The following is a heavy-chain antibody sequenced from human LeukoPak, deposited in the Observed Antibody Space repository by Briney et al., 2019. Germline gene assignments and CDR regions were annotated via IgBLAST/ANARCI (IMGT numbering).Heavy chain of an antibody. CDR2: IKNDGRSP. V-gene: IGHV3-74*01. CDR1: GFTFSSYW. D-gene: IGHD1-26*01. CDR3: ATDPHGGSGSDPHDAFDI. Sequence: GGSLRLSCAASGFTFSSYWTHWVRQAPGKGLVWVSRIKNDGRSPSYADSVKGRFTISSDNAKNTVYLQIDSLGAEDTAVYYCATDPHGGSGSDPHDAFDIWGQGTMVTVSS. J-gene: IGHJ3*02.